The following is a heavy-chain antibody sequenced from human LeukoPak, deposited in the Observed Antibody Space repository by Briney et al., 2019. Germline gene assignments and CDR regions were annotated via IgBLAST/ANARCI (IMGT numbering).Heavy chain of an antibody. J-gene: IGHJ4*02. D-gene: IGHD3-22*01. V-gene: IGHV1-18*01. CDR3: ARDWSCYDSSGYYPPVFFDY. CDR2: VSAYNGNT. Sequence: VASVKVSCKASGYTFTSYGISWVRQAPGQGLEWMGWVSAYNGNTNYAQKPQGRVTMTTDTSTSTAYMELRSLRSDDTAVYYCARDWSCYDSSGYYPPVFFDYWGQGTLVTVSS. CDR1: GYTFTSYG.